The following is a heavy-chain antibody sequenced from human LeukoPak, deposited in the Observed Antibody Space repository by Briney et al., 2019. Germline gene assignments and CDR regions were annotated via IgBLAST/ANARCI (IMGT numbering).Heavy chain of an antibody. D-gene: IGHD2-8*02. Sequence: SQTLSLTCTVSGGSISSGDYYWSWIRQPPGKGLEWIGYIYYSGSTYYNPSLKSRVTISVDTSKNQSSLKLSSVTAADTAVYYCARAPLTGNWYFDLWGRGTLVTVSS. CDR2: IYYSGST. CDR1: GGSISSGDYY. J-gene: IGHJ2*01. V-gene: IGHV4-30-4*01. CDR3: ARAPLTGNWYFDL.